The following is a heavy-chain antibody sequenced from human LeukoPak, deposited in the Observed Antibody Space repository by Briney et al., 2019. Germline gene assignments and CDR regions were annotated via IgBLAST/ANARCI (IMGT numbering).Heavy chain of an antibody. J-gene: IGHJ3*02. Sequence: PSETLSLTCTVSGGSISSSSYYWGWIRQPPGKGLEWIGYIYYSGSTNYNPSLKSRVTISVDTSKNQFSLKLSSVTAADTAVYYCARQGNRRSSTRLGAFDIWGQGTMVTVSS. CDR1: GGSISSSSYY. CDR2: IYYSGST. CDR3: ARQGNRRSSTRLGAFDI. D-gene: IGHD2-2*01. V-gene: IGHV4-61*05.